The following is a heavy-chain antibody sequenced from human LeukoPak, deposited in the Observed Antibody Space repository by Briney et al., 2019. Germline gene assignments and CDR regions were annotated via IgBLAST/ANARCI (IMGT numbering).Heavy chain of an antibody. CDR3: ASTGLAVAGPFDY. CDR1: GYTFTSYG. J-gene: IGHJ4*02. V-gene: IGHV1-18*01. CDR2: ISAYNGNT. Sequence: GASVKVSCKASGYTFTSYGISWVRQAPGQGLEWMGWISAYNGNTNYAQKLQGRVTITTDESTSTAYMELSSLRSEDTAVYYCASTGLAVAGPFDYWGQGTLVTVSS. D-gene: IGHD6-19*01.